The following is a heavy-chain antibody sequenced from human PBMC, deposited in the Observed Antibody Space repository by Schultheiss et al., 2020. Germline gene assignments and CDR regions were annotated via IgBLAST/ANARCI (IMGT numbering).Heavy chain of an antibody. CDR1: GGSISSSSYY. CDR2: IYYSGST. D-gene: IGHD2-2*01. CDR3: ARRYCSSTSCYLLSWFDT. Sequence: SETLSLTCTVSGGSISSSSYYWGWIRQPPGKGLEWIGSIYYSGSTYYNPSLKSRVTISVDKSKNQFSLKLSSVTAADTAVYYCARRYCSSTSCYLLSWFDTWGQGTLVTGSS. V-gene: IGHV4-39*07. J-gene: IGHJ5*02.